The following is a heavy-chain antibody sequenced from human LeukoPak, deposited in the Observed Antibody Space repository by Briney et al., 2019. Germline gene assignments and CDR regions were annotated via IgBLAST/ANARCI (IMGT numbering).Heavy chain of an antibody. CDR2: INPNSGGT. CDR1: GYTFTGYY. V-gene: IGHV1-2*02. D-gene: IGHD3-22*01. J-gene: IGHJ4*02. Sequence: GASVKVSCKASGYTFTGYYMHWVRQAPGQGLEWMGWINPNSGGTNYAQKFQGRVTMTRDTSISTAYMELSRLRSDDTAVYYCARGQYYYDSSGYSNYWGQGTLVTVSS. CDR3: ARGQYYYDSSGYSNY.